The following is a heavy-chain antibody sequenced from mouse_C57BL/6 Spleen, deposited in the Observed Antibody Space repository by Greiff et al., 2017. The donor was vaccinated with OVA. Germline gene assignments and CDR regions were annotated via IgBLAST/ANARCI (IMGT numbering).Heavy chain of an antibody. J-gene: IGHJ1*03. D-gene: IGHD1-1*01. CDR3: ASLYGSTRYFDV. CDR1: GYTFTSYW. CDR2: IDPSDSYT. Sequence: QVQLQQPGAELVKPGASVKLSCKASGYTFTSYWMQWVKQRPGQGLEWIGEIDPSDSYTNYNQKFKGKATLTVDTSSRPAFLPLSSLTSEGSAVYYFASLYGSTRYFDVWGTGTTVTVSS. V-gene: IGHV1-50*01.